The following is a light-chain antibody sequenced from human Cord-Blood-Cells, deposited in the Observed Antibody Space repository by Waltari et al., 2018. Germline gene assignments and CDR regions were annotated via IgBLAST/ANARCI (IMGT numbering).Light chain of an antibody. CDR1: SSDVGGYNY. CDR3: SSYAGSNNLV. V-gene: IGLV2-8*01. Sequence: QSALTQPPSASASPGQSVTISCTGTSSDVGGYNYVYWYQQHPGKAPKLTIYEVSKRPSGVPDRFSGSKSGNTASLTVSGLQAEDEADYYCSSYAGSNNLVFGGGTKLTVL. J-gene: IGLJ2*01. CDR2: EVS.